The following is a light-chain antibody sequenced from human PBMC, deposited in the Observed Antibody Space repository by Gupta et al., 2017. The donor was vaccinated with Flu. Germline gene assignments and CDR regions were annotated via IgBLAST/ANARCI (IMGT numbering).Light chain of an antibody. V-gene: IGLV3-25*02. CDR1: ALPKQY. Sequence: SYELTQPPSVSVSPGQTARITCSGDALPKQYAYWYQQKPGQAPVLGIYKDRERPSGIPERFSGSSSVKTVTLTISGVQAEDEADYYCQSADSSGTYEVFGGGTKLTVL. J-gene: IGLJ2*01. CDR3: QSADSSGTYEV. CDR2: KDR.